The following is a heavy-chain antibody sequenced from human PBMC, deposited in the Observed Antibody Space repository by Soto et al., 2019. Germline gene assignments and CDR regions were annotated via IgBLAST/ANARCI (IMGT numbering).Heavy chain of an antibody. CDR2: ISAYNGNT. V-gene: IGHV1-18*04. CDR1: GYTVTRYG. J-gene: IGHJ6*02. CDR3: ARSFLEWLLPNYYYGMDV. D-gene: IGHD3-3*01. Sequence: ASVKVSCKASGYTVTRYGISWVVQPPGQGLEWMGWISAYNGNTNYAQKLQGRVTMPTDTSTSTANMELRSLRSDDTAVYYCARSFLEWLLPNYYYGMDVWGQGTTVTVSS.